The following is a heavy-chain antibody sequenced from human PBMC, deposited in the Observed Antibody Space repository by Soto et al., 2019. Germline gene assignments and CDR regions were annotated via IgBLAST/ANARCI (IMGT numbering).Heavy chain of an antibody. D-gene: IGHD4-17*01. J-gene: IGHJ3*02. CDR1: GFIFDDYA. Sequence: EVQLVESGGGLVQPGRSLRLSCAASGFIFDDYAMHWVRQAPGKGLERVSSVSWDSRGIAYEGSVQGRFNLTRDNAKKPLSLQMMRLTTENAAVYYCPRATTVTTLPVFSIWGQGTIVKVSS. CDR2: VSWDSRGI. V-gene: IGHV3-9*01. CDR3: PRATTVTTLPVFSI.